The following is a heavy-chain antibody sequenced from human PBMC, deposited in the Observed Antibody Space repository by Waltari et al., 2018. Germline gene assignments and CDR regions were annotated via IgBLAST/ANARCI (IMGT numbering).Heavy chain of an antibody. CDR1: GYTFSGYY. CDR3: ARALPGATGTTPYFDY. D-gene: IGHD1-1*01. CDR2: INPNSGGT. J-gene: IGHJ4*02. V-gene: IGHV1-2*06. Sequence: QVQLVQSGAEVKKPGASVKVSCKASGYTFSGYYIPWVRQAPGQGLEWRGRINPNSGGTNYAQKFQGRVTMTRDTSISTAYMELSRLGSDDTAVYYCARALPGATGTTPYFDYWGQGTLVPVSS.